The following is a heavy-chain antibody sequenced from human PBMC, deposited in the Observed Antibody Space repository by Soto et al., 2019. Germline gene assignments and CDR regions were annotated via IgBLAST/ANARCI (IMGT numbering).Heavy chain of an antibody. D-gene: IGHD1-1*01. CDR1: GGSISRYY. J-gene: IGHJ5*02. V-gene: IGHV4-59*01. CDR3: ARDAFCPGLRNEDWFDP. Sequence: SETLSLTCTVSGGSISRYYWTWIRQPPGKGLEWIGYIYYTGSTNYNPSLKSRVTISLDTSKNQFSLKLSSVTAADTAVYYCARDAFCPGLRNEDWFDPWGQGTLVTVSS. CDR2: IYYTGST.